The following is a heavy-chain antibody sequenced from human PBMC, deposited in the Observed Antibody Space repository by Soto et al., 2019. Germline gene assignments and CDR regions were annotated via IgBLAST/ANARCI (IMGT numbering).Heavy chain of an antibody. CDR3: AREGGIVGATAADY. CDR2: IYYSGST. D-gene: IGHD1-26*01. Sequence: QVQLQESGPGLVKPSQTLSLTCTVSGGSISSGGYYWSWIRQHPGKGLEWIGYIYYSGSTYYNPSLKRRVTLSVDTSKNQFSLKRSSVTAADTAVYYCAREGGIVGATAADYWGQGTLVTVSS. J-gene: IGHJ4*02. V-gene: IGHV4-31*03. CDR1: GGSISSGGYY.